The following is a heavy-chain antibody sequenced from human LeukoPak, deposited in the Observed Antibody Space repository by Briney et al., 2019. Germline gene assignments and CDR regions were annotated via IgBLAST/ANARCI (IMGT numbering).Heavy chain of an antibody. CDR3: ARHYDTSDFWYYFDF. J-gene: IGHJ4*02. CDR1: GGSISSYY. D-gene: IGHD3-22*01. V-gene: IGHV4-59*08. CDR2: IYYSGST. Sequence: SETLSLTCTVSGGSISSYYWSWIRQPPGKGPEWIGYIYYSGSTNSNPSLKSRVTISVDTSKNQFSLKLSSVTAADTAVYYCARHYDTSDFWYYFDFWGQGTLVTVSS.